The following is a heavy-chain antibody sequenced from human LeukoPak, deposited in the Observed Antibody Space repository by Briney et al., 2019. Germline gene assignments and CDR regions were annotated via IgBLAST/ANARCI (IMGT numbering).Heavy chain of an antibody. CDR1: GGSFSGYY. V-gene: IGHV4-4*07. CDR2: IYTSGST. CDR3: ARETTSIAARVWFDP. J-gene: IGHJ5*02. Sequence: PSETLSLTCAVYGGSFSGYYWSWIRQPAGKGLEWIGRIYTSGSTNYNPSLKSRVTMSVDTSKNQFSLKLSSVTAADTAVYYCARETTSIAARVWFDPWGQGTLVTVSS. D-gene: IGHD6-6*01.